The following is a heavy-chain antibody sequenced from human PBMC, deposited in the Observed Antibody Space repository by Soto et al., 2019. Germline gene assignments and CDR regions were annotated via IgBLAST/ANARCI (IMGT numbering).Heavy chain of an antibody. J-gene: IGHJ3*02. Sequence: QVHLQESGPGLVEPSQTLSLTCTVSGDSISSGDYYWSWIRQSPDKGLEWIGYTYHSGRTYYKPSPKSRVTISADTSKNQFSLKLSSVTAADTAVYYCARRHYYDSSGYADALDIWGQGTSVTVS. CDR3: ARRHYYDSSGYADALDI. V-gene: IGHV4-30-4*01. D-gene: IGHD3-22*01. CDR1: GDSISSGDYY. CDR2: TYHSGRT.